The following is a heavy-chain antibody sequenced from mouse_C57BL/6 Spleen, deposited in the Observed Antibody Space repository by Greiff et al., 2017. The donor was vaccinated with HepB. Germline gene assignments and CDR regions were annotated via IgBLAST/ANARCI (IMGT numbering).Heavy chain of an antibody. CDR2: INYDGSST. J-gene: IGHJ2*01. V-gene: IGHV5-16*01. CDR1: GFTFSDYY. CDR3: ARGREYFDY. Sequence: DVHLVESEGGLVQPGSSMKLSCTASGFTFSDYYMAWVRQVPDKGLEWVANINYDGSSTYYLDSLKSRFIISRDNAKNILYLQMSSLKSEDTATYYGARGREYFDYWGQGTTLTVSS.